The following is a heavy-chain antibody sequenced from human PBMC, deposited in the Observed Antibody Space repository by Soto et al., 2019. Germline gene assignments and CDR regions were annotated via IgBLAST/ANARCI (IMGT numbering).Heavy chain of an antibody. CDR1: GFTFSSYS. CDR2: ISSSSSTI. D-gene: IGHD2-15*01. CDR3: ARGYCSGGSFPERGGAFDI. J-gene: IGHJ3*02. V-gene: IGHV3-48*01. Sequence: GGSLRLSCAASGFTFSSYSMNWVRQAPGKGLEWVSYISSSSSTIYYADSVKGRFTISRDNAKNSLYLQMNSLRAEDTAVYYCARGYCSGGSFPERGGAFDIWGQGTMVTVSS.